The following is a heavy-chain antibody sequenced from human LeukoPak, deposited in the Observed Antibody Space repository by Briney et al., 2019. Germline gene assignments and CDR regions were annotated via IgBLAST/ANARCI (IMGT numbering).Heavy chain of an antibody. CDR3: AKGFYGAADY. D-gene: IGHD3-16*01. J-gene: IGHJ4*02. V-gene: IGHV3-23*01. Sequence: GGSLRLSCAASGFTFSSYVINWVRQAPGKGLEWVSAISGSGGSTYYADSVKGRFTISRDNAKNSLYLQMNSLRAEDTALYYCAKGFYGAADYWGQGTLVTVSS. CDR1: GFTFSSYV. CDR2: ISGSGGST.